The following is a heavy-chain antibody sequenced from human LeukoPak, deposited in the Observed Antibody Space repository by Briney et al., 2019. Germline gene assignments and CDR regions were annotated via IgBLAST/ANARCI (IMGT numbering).Heavy chain of an antibody. Sequence: GRSLRLSCAASGFTFSSYSMNWVRQAPGKGLEWVSSISSSSSYIYYADSVKGRFTISRDNAKNSLYLQMNSLRAEDTAVCYCARDPPYCSSTSCYHSGMDVWGQGTTVTVSS. CDR1: GFTFSSYS. CDR2: ISSSSSYI. V-gene: IGHV3-21*01. D-gene: IGHD2-2*01. CDR3: ARDPPYCSSTSCYHSGMDV. J-gene: IGHJ6*02.